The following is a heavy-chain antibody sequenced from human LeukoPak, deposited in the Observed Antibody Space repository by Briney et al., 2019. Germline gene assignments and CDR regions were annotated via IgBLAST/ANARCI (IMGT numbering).Heavy chain of an antibody. Sequence: SVKVSCKASGGTFSSYAISWVRQAPGQGLEWMGGIIPIFGTANYAQKFQGRVTITADKSTCTAYMELSSLRSEDTAVYYCARATWIPGHWFDPWGQGTLVTVSS. CDR1: GGTFSSYA. CDR3: ARATWIPGHWFDP. CDR2: IIPIFGTA. V-gene: IGHV1-69*06. J-gene: IGHJ5*02. D-gene: IGHD1-1*01.